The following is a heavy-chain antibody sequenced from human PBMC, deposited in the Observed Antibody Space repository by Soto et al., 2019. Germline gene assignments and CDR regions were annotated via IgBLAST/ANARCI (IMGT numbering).Heavy chain of an antibody. J-gene: IGHJ5*02. D-gene: IGHD2-15*01. Sequence: GGSLRLSCAASGFTFSSYAMHWVRQAPGKGLEWFSSIRYVGSNIYYADSVKGRFTISRDNAKNSLYLQMNSLRAEDTAVYYCARDPIRGGNWFDPWGQGTLVTVSS. CDR1: GFTFSSYA. CDR2: IRYVGSNI. V-gene: IGHV3-21*01. CDR3: ARDPIRGGNWFDP.